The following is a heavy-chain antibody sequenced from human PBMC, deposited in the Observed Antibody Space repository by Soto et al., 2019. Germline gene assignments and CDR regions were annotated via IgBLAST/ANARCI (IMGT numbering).Heavy chain of an antibody. CDR2: IKLTVDGGST. CDR3: TGGDIAGDFDY. CDR1: GFTFSNAW. Sequence: DVQLVESGGGLVKPGGSLRLSCVASGFTFSNAWMNWVRHAPGKGLEWVGRIKLTVDGGSTSYAAPVKGRFTLSRDDSKNPLYLQMNRLKTDDTAVYYCTGGDIAGDFDYWGQGTLVTVSS. V-gene: IGHV3-15*01. J-gene: IGHJ4*02. D-gene: IGHD5-12*01.